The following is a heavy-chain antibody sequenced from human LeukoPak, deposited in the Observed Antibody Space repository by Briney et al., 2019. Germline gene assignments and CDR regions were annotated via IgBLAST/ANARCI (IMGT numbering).Heavy chain of an antibody. V-gene: IGHV3-30-3*01. CDR3: ARDKGSYYDFWSGYRDAFDI. D-gene: IGHD3-3*01. J-gene: IGHJ3*02. CDR1: GFTFSSYA. Sequence: GGSLRLSCAASGFTFSSYAMHWVRQAPGKGLEWVAVISYDGSNKYYADSVKGRFTISRDNSKNTLYLQMNSLRAEDTAVYYCARDKGSYYDFWSGYRDAFDIWGQGTMVTVSS. CDR2: ISYDGSNK.